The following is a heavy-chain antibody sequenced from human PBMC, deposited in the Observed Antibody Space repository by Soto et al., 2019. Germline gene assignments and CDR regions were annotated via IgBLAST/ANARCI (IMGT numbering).Heavy chain of an antibody. D-gene: IGHD3-9*01. J-gene: IGHJ4*02. CDR1: GGSVNIGTYY. Sequence: SETPSLTCTVPGGSVNIGTYYWSWILHPPGKGLEWIGNIYHSGSTYYNPSLKSRVTISVDTSKNQFSLRLSSVTAADTAVYYCALTGYYDVDYWGQGTLVTVSS. V-gene: IGHV4-30-4*08. CDR2: IYHSGST. CDR3: ALTGYYDVDY.